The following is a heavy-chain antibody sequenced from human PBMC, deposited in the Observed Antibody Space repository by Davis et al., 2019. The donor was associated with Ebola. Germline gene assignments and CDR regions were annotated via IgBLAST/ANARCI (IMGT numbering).Heavy chain of an antibody. CDR2: IYPGDSDT. J-gene: IGHJ4*02. V-gene: IGHV5-51*01. Sequence: GESLKISCFLSFFIFSIYCSVWVRQMPGKGLEWMGIIYPGDSDTRYSLSFQGQVTISADKSISTAYLQWSSLKASDTAMYYCARHQHDYGGNPSAEDYWGKGTLVNVSS. CDR3: ARHQHDYGGNPSAEDY. CDR1: FFIFSIYC. D-gene: IGHD4-23*01.